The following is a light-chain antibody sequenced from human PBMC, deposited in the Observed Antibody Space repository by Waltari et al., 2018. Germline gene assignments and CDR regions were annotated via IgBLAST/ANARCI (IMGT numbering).Light chain of an antibody. V-gene: IGKV1-39*01. J-gene: IGKJ4*01. Sequence: DIQVTQSPSSLSASVGDRVTITCRTSQSISTSLNWYQQKPGKPPKLLIFAASALQSGVSSRFSGSGSQTDFTLTIRNLKPEDFATYYCQQSYRAPQTFGGGTKVDMK. CDR1: QSISTS. CDR3: QQSYRAPQT. CDR2: AAS.